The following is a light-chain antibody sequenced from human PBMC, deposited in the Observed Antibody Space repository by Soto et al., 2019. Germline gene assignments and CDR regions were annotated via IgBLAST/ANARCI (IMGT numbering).Light chain of an antibody. CDR1: SSDVGGYNY. CDR2: DVS. CDR3: CSYAGSPYV. V-gene: IGLV2-11*01. J-gene: IGLJ1*01. Sequence: QSALTQPRSVSVSPGQSVTISCTGTSSDVGGYNYVSWFQQHPGKAPKLMIYDVSKLPSGVPDRFSGSKSGNTASLTISGLQAEDEADYYCCSYAGSPYVFGTGTKLTVL.